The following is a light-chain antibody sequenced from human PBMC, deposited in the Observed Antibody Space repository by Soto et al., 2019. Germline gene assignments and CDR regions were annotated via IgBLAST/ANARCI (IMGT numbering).Light chain of an antibody. J-gene: IGLJ1*01. CDR2: DVS. V-gene: IGLV2-14*01. CDR3: SSYTTCSTYV. CDR1: SSDVGAYNY. Sequence: QSVLTQPASVSGYPGQSITISCTGASSDVGAYNYVAWCQQHPGKGPKLLIYDVSNRPSGFSSRFSGSKSGNTASLTISGLRAEDESDYFCSSYTTCSTYVFGTG.